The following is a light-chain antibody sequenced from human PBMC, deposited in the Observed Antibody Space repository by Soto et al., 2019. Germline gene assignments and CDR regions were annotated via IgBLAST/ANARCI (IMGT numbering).Light chain of an antibody. J-gene: IGKJ4*01. Sequence: DIQLTQSPSFLSASVGDRVTITCWASQGIRSYLAWYQQKPGKAPNLLIYAASTLQSGVPSRFSGSGSGTEFTLTISSLQPEDFATYYCEQLRSYPLTFGGGTKVEIK. CDR2: AAS. V-gene: IGKV1-9*01. CDR3: EQLRSYPLT. CDR1: QGIRSY.